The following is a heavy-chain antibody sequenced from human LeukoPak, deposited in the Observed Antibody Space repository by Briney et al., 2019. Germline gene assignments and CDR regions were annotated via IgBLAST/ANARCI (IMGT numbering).Heavy chain of an antibody. V-gene: IGHV3-23*03. CDR1: GFTFSSYS. CDR3: AKGFHLRGGSYPSADYYFDY. J-gene: IGHJ4*02. CDR2: IYSGGST. D-gene: IGHD1-26*01. Sequence: PGGSLRLSCAASGFTFSSYSMSWVRQAPGKGLEWVSVIYSGGSTYYADSVKGRFTISRDNSKNTLYLQMNSLRAEDTAVYYCAKGFHLRGGSYPSADYYFDYWGQGTLVTVSS.